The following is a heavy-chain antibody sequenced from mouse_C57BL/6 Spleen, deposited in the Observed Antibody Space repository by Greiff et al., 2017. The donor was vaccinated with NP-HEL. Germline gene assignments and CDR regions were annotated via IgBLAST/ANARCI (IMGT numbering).Heavy chain of an antibody. J-gene: IGHJ4*01. CDR3: ARSEDYAMDY. CDR2: ISSGSSTI. Sequence: EVNVVESGGGLVKPGGSLKLSCAASGFTFSDYGMHWVRQAPEKGLEWVAYISSGSSTIYYADTVKGRFTISRDNAKNTLFLQMTSLRSEDTAMYYCARSEDYAMDYWGQGTSVTVSS. V-gene: IGHV5-17*01. CDR1: GFTFSDYG.